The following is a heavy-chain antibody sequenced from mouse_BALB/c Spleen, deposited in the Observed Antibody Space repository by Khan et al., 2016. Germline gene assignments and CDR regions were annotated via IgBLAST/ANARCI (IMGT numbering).Heavy chain of an antibody. D-gene: IGHD1-1*01. CDR3: ARYRYYYGSSRYFDV. CDR1: GYTFTNYG. CDR2: INTYSGES. V-gene: IGHV9-3-1*01. J-gene: IGHJ1*01. Sequence: QIQLVQSGPELKKPGKTVKISCKASGYTFTNYGMNWVKQAPGKGLKWMGWINTYSGESTYADDFKGRFAFSLETSANPAYLQINNLKHEDTATYFCARYRYYYGSSRYFDVWGAGTTVTVSS.